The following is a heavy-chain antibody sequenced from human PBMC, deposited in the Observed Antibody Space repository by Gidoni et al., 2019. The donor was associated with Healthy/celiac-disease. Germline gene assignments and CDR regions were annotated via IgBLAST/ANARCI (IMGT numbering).Heavy chain of an antibody. CDR1: GGSFSGYY. CDR3: ARGLGLQGSGSYLRKNAEYFQH. J-gene: IGHJ1*01. CDR2: INHNGST. D-gene: IGHD3-10*01. Sequence: QVQLQQWGAGLLKPSETLSLTCAVYGGSFSGYYWSWIRQPPGKGLEWFGEINHNGSTNYNPSLKSRVTISVDTSKNQFSLKLSSVTAADTAVYYCARGLGLQGSGSYLRKNAEYFQHWGQGTLVTVSS. V-gene: IGHV4-34*01.